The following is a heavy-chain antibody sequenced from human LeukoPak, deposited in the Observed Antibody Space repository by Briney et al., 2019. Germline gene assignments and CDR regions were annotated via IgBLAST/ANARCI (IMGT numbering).Heavy chain of an antibody. D-gene: IGHD1-7*01. CDR2: ISSSSSYI. CDR1: GFTVSSNY. Sequence: GGSLRLSCAASGFTVSSNYMSWVRQAPGKGLEWVSSISSSSSYIYYADSVKGRFTISRDNAKNSLYLQMNSLRAEDTAVYYCARGYNWNYNLDYWGQGTLVTVSS. CDR3: ARGYNWNYNLDY. J-gene: IGHJ4*02. V-gene: IGHV3-21*01.